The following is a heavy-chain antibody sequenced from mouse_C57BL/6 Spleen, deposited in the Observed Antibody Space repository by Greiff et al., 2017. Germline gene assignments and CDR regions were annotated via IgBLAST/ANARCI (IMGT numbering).Heavy chain of an antibody. CDR1: GFTFSDYG. CDR2: ISSGSSTI. V-gene: IGHV5-17*01. D-gene: IGHD2-3*01. J-gene: IGHJ2*01. CDR3: ARYDNYVDY. Sequence: EVKLMESGGGLVKPGGSLKLSCAASGFTFSDYGMHWVRQAPEKGLEWVAYISSGSSTIYYADTVKGRFTISRDNAKNTLFLQMTSLRSEDTAMCYCARYDNYVDYWGQGTTLTVSS.